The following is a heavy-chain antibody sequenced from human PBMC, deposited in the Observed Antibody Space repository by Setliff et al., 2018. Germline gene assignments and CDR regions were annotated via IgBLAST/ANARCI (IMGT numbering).Heavy chain of an antibody. CDR3: ARDLHWGFDY. D-gene: IGHD7-27*01. CDR1: GFTFNSYS. V-gene: IGHV3-21*01. J-gene: IGHJ4*02. CDR2: ISSSSSYI. Sequence: PGGSLRLSCAASGFTFNSYSMNWVRQAPGKGLEWVSSISSSSSYIYYADSVKGRFTISRDNAKNSLYLQMNSLRAEDTAVYYCARDLHWGFDYWGLGTLVTVSS.